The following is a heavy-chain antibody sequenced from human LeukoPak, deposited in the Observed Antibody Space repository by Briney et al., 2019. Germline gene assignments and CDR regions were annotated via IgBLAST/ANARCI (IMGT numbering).Heavy chain of an antibody. D-gene: IGHD5-24*01. CDR3: ARNRRDGYRPTFDY. J-gene: IGHJ4*02. CDR1: GFPFSNYW. CDR2: IKQDGSEK. V-gene: IGHV3-7*04. Sequence: GGSLRLSCVASGFPFSNYWMTWVRQAPGKGLEWVANIKQDGSEKYYVDSVKGRFSIYRDNAEKSLYLQMKSLRAEDTAVYYCARNRRDGYRPTFDYWGQGTLVTVSS.